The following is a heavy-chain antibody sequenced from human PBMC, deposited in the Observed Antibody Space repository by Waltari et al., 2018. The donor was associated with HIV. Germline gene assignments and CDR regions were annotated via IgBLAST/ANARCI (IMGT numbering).Heavy chain of an antibody. Sequence: QVNLVQSGDEVKEPGASVKVSCEASGYSFRSYAINWVRQAPGQGLEWMGWISGYNRITKYAEKGQGRVTITTDTSTNTVYMEIRSLRSDDTAVYFCARGNSMLRMAELDYWGQGTLVTVSS. V-gene: IGHV1-18*04. CDR3: ARGNSMLRMAELDY. CDR1: GYSFRSYA. J-gene: IGHJ4*02. CDR2: ISGYNRIT. D-gene: IGHD3-10*02.